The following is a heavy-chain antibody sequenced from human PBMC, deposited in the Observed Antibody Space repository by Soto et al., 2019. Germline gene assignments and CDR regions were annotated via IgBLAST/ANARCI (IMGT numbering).Heavy chain of an antibody. CDR3: AKWSGFGDA. Sequence: PGGSLRLSCAASGFSLGSNSMAWVRQAPGERLQWISGISNDGSITFYVDSVRGRFTISRDTSGNTLYLQMDSLRVEDTALYFCAKWSGFGDAWGQGTLVTVSS. J-gene: IGHJ5*02. CDR2: ISNDGSIT. V-gene: IGHV3-23*01. D-gene: IGHD3-10*01. CDR1: GFSLGSNS.